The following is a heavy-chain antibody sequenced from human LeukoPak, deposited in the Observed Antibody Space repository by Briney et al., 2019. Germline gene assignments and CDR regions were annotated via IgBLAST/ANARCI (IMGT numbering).Heavy chain of an antibody. CDR2: IKQDGSEI. V-gene: IGHV3-7*01. D-gene: IGHD5-12*01. Sequence: GGSLRLSCAASGVTFSNYWMGWVRQAPGKGLEWVANIKQDGSEIYYVDSVKGRFTISRDTAKDSLYLQMNSLRAEDTAVYYCARDRGPSGYDLYDYWGQGTLVTVSS. CDR3: ARDRGPSGYDLYDY. CDR1: GVTFSNYW. J-gene: IGHJ4*02.